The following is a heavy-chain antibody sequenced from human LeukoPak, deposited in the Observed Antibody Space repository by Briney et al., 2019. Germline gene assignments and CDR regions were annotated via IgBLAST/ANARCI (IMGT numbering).Heavy chain of an antibody. CDR3: ARDYCSGGSCYDTSNWFDP. V-gene: IGHV4-4*07. Sequence: SETLSLTCTVSGGSISSYYWSWIRQPTGKGLEWIGRIYTSGSTNYNPSLKSRVTMSVDTSKNQFSLKLSSVTAADTAVYYCARDYCSGGSCYDTSNWFDPWGQGTLVTVSS. D-gene: IGHD2-15*01. CDR1: GGSISSYY. CDR2: IYTSGST. J-gene: IGHJ5*02.